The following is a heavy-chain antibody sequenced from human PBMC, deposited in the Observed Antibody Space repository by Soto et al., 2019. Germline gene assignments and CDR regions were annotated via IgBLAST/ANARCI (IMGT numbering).Heavy chain of an antibody. J-gene: IGHJ5*02. V-gene: IGHV3-21*01. CDR2: ISSSSSYI. Sequence: GGSLRLSCAASGFTFSSYSMNWVRQAPGKGLEWVSSISSSSSYIYYADSVKGRFTISRDNAKNSLYLQMNSLRAEDTAVYYCARDKAFTWYYSDRAPWFDTWGQGPLVTVSS. CDR1: GFTFSSYS. CDR3: ARDKAFTWYYSDRAPWFDT. D-gene: IGHD3-22*01.